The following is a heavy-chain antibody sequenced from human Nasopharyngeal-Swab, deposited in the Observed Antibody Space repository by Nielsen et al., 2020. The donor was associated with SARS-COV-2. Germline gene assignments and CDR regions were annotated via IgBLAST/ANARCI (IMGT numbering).Heavy chain of an antibody. D-gene: IGHD3-22*01. CDR1: GWSFSGYY. J-gene: IGHJ3*02. V-gene: IGHV4-34*01. CDR3: ARDRYYEDSSGDRDDPGAFEI. Sequence: GSLRLSCAVYGWSFSGYYWSWIRQPPGKGLEWIGEINHSGSTNYNPYLKSRVTISVDTSKNQYTLKMNSVTAADTAMYYYARDRYYEDSSGDRDDPGAFEIWGQGTMVTVSS. CDR2: INHSGST.